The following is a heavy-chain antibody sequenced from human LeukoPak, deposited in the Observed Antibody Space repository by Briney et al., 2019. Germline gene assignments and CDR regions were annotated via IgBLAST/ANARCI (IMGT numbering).Heavy chain of an antibody. D-gene: IGHD3-22*01. CDR1: GDSISSYY. V-gene: IGHV4-4*07. CDR2: IYSSGST. CDR3: ARGVYDTSGYFLDY. J-gene: IGHJ4*02. Sequence: PSETPSLTCTVPGDSISSYYWSWIRQPAGKGLEWIGRIYSSGSTTYTPSLKSRVTMSLDTSKNQFSLKLNSLTAADTAVYFCARGVYDTSGYFLDYWGQGTLVTVSS.